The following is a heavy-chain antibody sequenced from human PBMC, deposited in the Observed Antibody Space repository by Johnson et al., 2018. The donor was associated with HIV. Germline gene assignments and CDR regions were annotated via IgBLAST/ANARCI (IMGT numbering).Heavy chain of an antibody. D-gene: IGHD2-21*01. CDR2: ISWNSGSI. CDR3: ARDLLGRRADDAFDI. Sequence: QLVESGGGVVQPGRSLRLSCAASGFTFDDYAMHWVRQAPGKGLEWVSGISWNSGSIGYADSVKGRFTISRDNAKNSLYLQMNRLRAEDTAVYYCARDLLGRRADDAFDIWGQGTMVTVSS. V-gene: IGHV3-9*01. J-gene: IGHJ3*02. CDR1: GFTFDDYA.